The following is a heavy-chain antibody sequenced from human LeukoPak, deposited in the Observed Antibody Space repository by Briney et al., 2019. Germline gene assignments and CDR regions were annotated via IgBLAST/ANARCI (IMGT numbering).Heavy chain of an antibody. CDR1: GFTFSSYG. CDR2: VKQDGSEK. V-gene: IGHV3-7*01. CDR3: ARDLDAFDI. Sequence: GGSLRLSCAASGFTFSSYGMSWVRQAPGKGLEWVANVKQDGSEKYYVDSVKGRFTISRDNAKNSLYLQMNSLRAEDTAVYYCARDLDAFDIWGQGTMVTVSS. J-gene: IGHJ3*02.